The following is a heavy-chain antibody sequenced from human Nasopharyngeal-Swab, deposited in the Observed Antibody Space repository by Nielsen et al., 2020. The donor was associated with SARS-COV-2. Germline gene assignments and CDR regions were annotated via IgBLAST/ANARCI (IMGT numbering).Heavy chain of an antibody. D-gene: IGHD3-3*01. J-gene: IGHJ6*03. V-gene: IGHV4-59*01. Sequence: RQAPGKGLEWIGYIYYGGSTNYNPSLKSRVTISVDTSKNQFSLKLSSVTAADTAVYYCARVGGLWSAGFYYYYMDVWGKGTTVTVSS. CDR2: IYYGGST. CDR3: ARVGGLWSAGFYYYYMDV.